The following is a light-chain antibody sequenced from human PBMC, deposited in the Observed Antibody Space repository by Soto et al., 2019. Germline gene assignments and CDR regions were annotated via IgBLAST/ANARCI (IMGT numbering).Light chain of an antibody. CDR2: GAS. Sequence: EIVLTQSPGTLSLSPGERATLXXRASHSVSSDLAWYQQKPGQAPRIXIYGASTRAIGIPARFSGSGAGTEFTLTISSLQSEDFAVYYCQQYNNWPPTFGQGTRLEIK. V-gene: IGKV3-15*01. J-gene: IGKJ5*01. CDR1: HSVSSD. CDR3: QQYNNWPPT.